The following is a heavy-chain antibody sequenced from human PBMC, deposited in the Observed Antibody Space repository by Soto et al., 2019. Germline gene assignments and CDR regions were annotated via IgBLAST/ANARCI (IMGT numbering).Heavy chain of an antibody. CDR3: LIVGATGQGY. Sequence: GSLRLSCAASGFTFSSYGMHWVRQAPGKGLEWVAVISYDGSNKYYADPVKGRFTISRDNSKNTLYLQMNSLRAEDTAVYYTLIVGATGQGYWGQGTLVTVSS. V-gene: IGHV3-30*03. D-gene: IGHD1-26*01. CDR1: GFTFSSYG. J-gene: IGHJ4*02. CDR2: ISYDGSNK.